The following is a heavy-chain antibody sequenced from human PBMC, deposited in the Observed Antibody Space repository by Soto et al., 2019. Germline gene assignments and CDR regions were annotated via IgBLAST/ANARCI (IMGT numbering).Heavy chain of an antibody. J-gene: IGHJ4*02. CDR2: INSDGSTT. D-gene: IGHD3-16*01. Sequence: EVQLVESGGGLIQPGGSLRLSCAASGFTFTSYWMHWVRQVPGKGLVWVSRINSDGSTTSYADSVEGRFTISRDNAKNNLYLQMNSLRAEDTAVYYCARVGIGAYHFDCWGQGALVTVGS. V-gene: IGHV3-74*01. CDR1: GFTFTSYW. CDR3: ARVGIGAYHFDC.